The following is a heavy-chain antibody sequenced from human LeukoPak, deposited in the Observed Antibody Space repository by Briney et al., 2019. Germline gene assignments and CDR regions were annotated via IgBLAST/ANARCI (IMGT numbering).Heavy chain of an antibody. CDR3: ARFCGGDCYLGLDY. CDR1: GYTFTSYD. CDR2: MSPNSGDT. Sequence: ASVKVSCKASGYTFTSYDFNWVRQATGQRPEWMGWMSPNSGDTGYAQKFQDRVTMTRNTSISTAYMELSSLRSDDTAVYYCARFCGGDCYLGLDYWGQGTLVTVSS. V-gene: IGHV1-8*01. D-gene: IGHD2-21*02. J-gene: IGHJ4*02.